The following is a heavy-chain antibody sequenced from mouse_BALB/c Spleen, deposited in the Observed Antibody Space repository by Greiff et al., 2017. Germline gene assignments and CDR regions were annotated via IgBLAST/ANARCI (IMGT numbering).Heavy chain of an antibody. V-gene: IGHV1S137*01. Sequence: QVQLKESGAELVRPGVSVKISCKGSGYTFTDYAMHWVKQSHAKSLEWIGVISTYYGDASYNQKFKGKATMTVDKSSSTAYMELARLTSEDSAIYYCARELLTTDYAMDYWGQGTSVTVSS. CDR2: ISTYYGDA. D-gene: IGHD1-1*01. CDR1: GYTFTDYA. J-gene: IGHJ4*01. CDR3: ARELLTTDYAMDY.